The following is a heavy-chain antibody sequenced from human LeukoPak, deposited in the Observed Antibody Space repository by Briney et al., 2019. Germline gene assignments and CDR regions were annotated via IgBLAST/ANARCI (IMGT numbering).Heavy chain of an antibody. CDR2: ISRSSSYT. V-gene: IGHV3-21*01. J-gene: IGHJ4*02. D-gene: IGHD5-12*01. CDR3: ARGPSGYHNT. CDR1: GFTFSSYS. Sequence: PGGSLRLSCAGSGFTFSSYSMNWVRQAPGKGLQWVSSISRSSSYTYYADSVKGRFTISRDNSKNTLYLQMNSLRAEDTAVYYCARGPSGYHNTGGQGTLVTVFS.